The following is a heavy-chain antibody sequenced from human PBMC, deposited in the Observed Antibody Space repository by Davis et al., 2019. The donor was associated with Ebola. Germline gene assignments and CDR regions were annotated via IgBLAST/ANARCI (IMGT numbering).Heavy chain of an antibody. D-gene: IGHD6-13*01. CDR3: ARGPFIAAAGILLEYYGMDV. CDR2: IYYSGST. V-gene: IGHV4-59*01. J-gene: IGHJ6*04. CDR1: GGSISSYY. Sequence: MPSETLSLTCTLSGGSISSYYWSWIRQPPGKGLEWIGYIYYSGSTNYNPSLKSRVTISVDTSKNQFSLKLSSVTAADTAVYYCARGPFIAAAGILLEYYGMDVWGKGTTVTVSS.